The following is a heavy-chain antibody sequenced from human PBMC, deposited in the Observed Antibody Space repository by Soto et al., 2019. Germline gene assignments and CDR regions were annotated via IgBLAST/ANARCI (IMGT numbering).Heavy chain of an antibody. J-gene: IGHJ6*02. CDR1: GFAVSSNY. CDR2: IHSGGDT. V-gene: IGHV3-66*01. CDR3: ARSRTGTTYGGMAV. Sequence: EVQLVESGGDLVQPGGSLRLSCAASGFAVSSNYMTWVRQAPGKGLEWVSVIHSGGDTHYADSVRGRFTISRDNSKNTLYLQMNSLGAEDTAVYYCARSRTGTTYGGMAVWGQGTTVTVSS. D-gene: IGHD1-7*01.